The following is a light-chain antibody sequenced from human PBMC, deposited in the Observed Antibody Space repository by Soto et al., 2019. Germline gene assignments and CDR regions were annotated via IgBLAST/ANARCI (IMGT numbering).Light chain of an antibody. CDR1: NIGSES. V-gene: IGLV3-21*02. Sequence: SYELTQPPSVSVAPGQTARITCGGNNIGSESGHWYQQKPGQAPMVVVYDDSDRPPGIPERFSGSNSGNTATLTISRVEGGDEADYYCQVWHSGGDHAVFGGGTKVTVL. J-gene: IGLJ3*02. CDR3: QVWHSGGDHAV. CDR2: DDS.